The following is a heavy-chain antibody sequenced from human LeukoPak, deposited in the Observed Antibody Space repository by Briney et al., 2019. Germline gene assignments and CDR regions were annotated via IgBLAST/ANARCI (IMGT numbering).Heavy chain of an antibody. CDR2: IYTSGST. Sequence: SETLSLTCAVYGGSFSDYWWTWIRQSPGKGLEWIGRIYTSGSTNYNPSLKSRVTMSVDTSKNQFSLKLSSVTAADTAVYYCARDYILTGYLDYWGQGTLVTVSS. V-gene: IGHV4-4*07. J-gene: IGHJ4*02. D-gene: IGHD3-9*01. CDR1: GGSFSDYW. CDR3: ARDYILTGYLDY.